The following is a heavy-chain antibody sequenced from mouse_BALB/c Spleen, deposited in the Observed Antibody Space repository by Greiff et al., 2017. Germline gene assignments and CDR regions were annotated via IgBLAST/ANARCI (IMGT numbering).Heavy chain of an antibody. D-gene: IGHD1-2*01. V-gene: IGHV5-6-5*01. CDR3: ANKHYYGTRGFAY. Sequence: SVKGRFTISRDNARNILYLEMSSLRSEDTAMYYCANKHYYGTRGFAYWGQGTLVTVSA. J-gene: IGHJ3*01.